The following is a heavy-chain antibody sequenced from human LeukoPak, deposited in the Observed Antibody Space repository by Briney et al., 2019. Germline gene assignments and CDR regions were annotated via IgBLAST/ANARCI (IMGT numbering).Heavy chain of an antibody. CDR3: ARDRSRDNGLGY. Sequence: ASVKVSCKASGYTFTSYGISWVRQAPGQGLEWMGWISAYNGNTNYAQKFQGRVTITTDESTSTAYMELSSLRSEDTAVYYCARDRSRDNGLGYWGQGTLVTVSS. J-gene: IGHJ4*02. CDR1: GYTFTSYG. V-gene: IGHV1-18*01. D-gene: IGHD1-1*01. CDR2: ISAYNGNT.